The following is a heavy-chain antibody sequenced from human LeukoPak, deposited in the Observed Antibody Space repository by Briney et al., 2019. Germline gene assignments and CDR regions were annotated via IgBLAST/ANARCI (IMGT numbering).Heavy chain of an antibody. CDR3: ARALPGYFDTSGYYFDT. CDR1: GGSISNYC. CDR2: IKHSGST. V-gene: IGHV4-34*01. Sequence: SETLSLTCTVSGGSISNYCWSWIRQPPGKGLEWIGEIKHSGSTNYSPSLNSRVSISIDASRNQFSLKLNSVTAADTAVYYCARALPGYFDTSGYYFDTWGQGTLVTVSS. D-gene: IGHD3-22*01. J-gene: IGHJ4*02.